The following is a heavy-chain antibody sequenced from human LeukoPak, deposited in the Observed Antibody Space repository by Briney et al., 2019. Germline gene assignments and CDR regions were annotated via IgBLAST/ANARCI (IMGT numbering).Heavy chain of an antibody. D-gene: IGHD3-3*02. CDR3: TTLTFASHFDY. CDR2: TRYDGNNR. CDR1: GVSFSTYV. V-gene: IGHV3-30*02. J-gene: IGHJ4*02. Sequence: PVGSLRLSCAASGVSFSTYVMCWVRQAPGEGLERGASTRYDGNNRYYADSVKGRFTISRDNSENTLDLQLNSLRAEDTAVYYCTTLTFASHFDYWGPGTLVTVSS.